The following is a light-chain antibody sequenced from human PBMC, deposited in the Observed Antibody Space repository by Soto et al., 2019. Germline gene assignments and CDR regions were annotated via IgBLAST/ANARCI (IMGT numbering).Light chain of an antibody. J-gene: IGLJ1*01. Sequence: QSALTQPTSVSGSPGQSISISCTGNHNDIGTYDYVSWYQQHPGRAPRLLIHGVTTRASGISDRFSASKSGLTASLTNSGLQPEDEADYYCSSFTSNRIYVFGPGTKVTVL. CDR3: SSFTSNRIYV. CDR1: HNDIGTYDY. V-gene: IGLV2-14*03. CDR2: GVT.